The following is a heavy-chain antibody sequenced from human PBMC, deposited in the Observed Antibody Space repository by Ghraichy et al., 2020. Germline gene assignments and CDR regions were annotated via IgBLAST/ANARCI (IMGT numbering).Heavy chain of an antibody. CDR2: ISYDGSNK. V-gene: IGHV3-30*04. CDR3: ARQYGGNYNFDY. D-gene: IGHD4-23*01. CDR1: RFTFSNYA. J-gene: IGHJ4*02. Sequence: LSLTCAASRFTFSNYAIHWVRQAPGKELECVAVISYDGSNKYYADSVKGRFTISRDNSKNTLYLQMNSLRAEDTAVYSCARQYGGNYNFDYWGQGTLVTASS.